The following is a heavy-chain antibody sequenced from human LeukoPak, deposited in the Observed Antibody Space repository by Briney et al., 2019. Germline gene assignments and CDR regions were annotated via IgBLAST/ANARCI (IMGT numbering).Heavy chain of an antibody. CDR3: ARGGSRSSGAFDI. Sequence: ASVKVSCKASGYTFTGYYLHWVRQAPGQGLEWVVWTNSNNGGTNYAQTFQGRVTMTRDTSISTAYMELSRLRFDDTAVYYCARGGSRSSGAFDIWGQGTMVTVSS. V-gene: IGHV1-2*02. CDR2: TNSNNGGT. D-gene: IGHD6-13*01. CDR1: GYTFTGYY. J-gene: IGHJ3*02.